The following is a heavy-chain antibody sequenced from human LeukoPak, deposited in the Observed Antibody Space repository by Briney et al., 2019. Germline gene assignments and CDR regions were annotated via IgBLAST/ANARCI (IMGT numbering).Heavy chain of an antibody. Sequence: GGSLRLSCAASGFXFSRYVMHWVRQAPGKGLQWVAVIWYDGSNKYYADSVKGRFTISRDNSKNTLYLQMNSLRAEDTAVYYCAKDRFAAMGYFDYWGQGTLVTVSS. CDR1: GFXFSRYV. CDR3: AKDRFAAMGYFDY. J-gene: IGHJ4*02. V-gene: IGHV3-30*02. D-gene: IGHD5-18*01. CDR2: IWYDGSNK.